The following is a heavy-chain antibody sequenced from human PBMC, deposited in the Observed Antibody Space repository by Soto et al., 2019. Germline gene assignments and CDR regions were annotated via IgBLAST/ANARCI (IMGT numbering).Heavy chain of an antibody. CDR1: GFTFSYSS. D-gene: IGHD6-13*01. J-gene: IGHJ1*01. CDR3: AKSLGNIAAAEVDFQH. V-gene: IGHV3-21*01. CDR2: ISSSSTYI. Sequence: GGSLRLSCAASGFTFSYSSMNWVRQAPGKGLEWVSSISSSSTYIYYADSVKGRFTISRDNARNSLYLQMDSLRAEDTAVYYCAKSLGNIAAAEVDFQHWGQGTLVTVSS.